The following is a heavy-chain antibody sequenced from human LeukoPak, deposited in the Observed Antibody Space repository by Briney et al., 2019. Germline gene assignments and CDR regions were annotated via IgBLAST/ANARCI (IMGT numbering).Heavy chain of an antibody. CDR2: ISSSGSTI. CDR3: AREVRGYSYGPNWFDP. CDR1: GFTFSSYE. V-gene: IGHV3-48*03. D-gene: IGHD5-18*01. J-gene: IGHJ5*02. Sequence: GGSLRLSCAASGFTFSSYEMNWVRQAPGKGPEWVSYISSSGSTIYYADSVKGRFTISRDNAKNSLYLQMNSLRAEDTAVYYCAREVRGYSYGPNWFDPWGQGTLVTVSS.